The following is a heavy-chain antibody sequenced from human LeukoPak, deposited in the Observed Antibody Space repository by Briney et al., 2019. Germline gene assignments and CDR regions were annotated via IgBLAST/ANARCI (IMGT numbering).Heavy chain of an antibody. V-gene: IGHV3-48*01. J-gene: IGHJ4*02. Sequence: HAGGSLRLSCAASGFTFSSYSMNWVRQAPGKGLEWVSYISSSSSTIYYADSVKGRFTISRDNSKNTLYLQMNNLRAEDTAVYYCVRDLPHTTGWAFYFGYWGQGTLVTVSS. CDR1: GFTFSSYS. D-gene: IGHD2/OR15-2a*01. CDR3: VRDLPHTTGWAFYFGY. CDR2: ISSSSSTI.